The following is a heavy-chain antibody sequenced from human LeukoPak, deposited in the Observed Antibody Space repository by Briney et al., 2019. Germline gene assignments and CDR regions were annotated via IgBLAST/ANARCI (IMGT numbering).Heavy chain of an antibody. CDR2: INPSGGST. CDR1: GYTFTSYY. V-gene: IGHV1-46*01. Sequence: ASVKVSCKASGYTFTSYYMHWVRQAPGQGLEWMGIINPSGGSTSYAQKFQGRVTMTRDTSTSTVYMELSSLRSEDTAVYYCARARYYDFWSGLLFGYWGQGTLVTVSS. D-gene: IGHD3-3*01. J-gene: IGHJ4*02. CDR3: ARARYYDFWSGLLFGY.